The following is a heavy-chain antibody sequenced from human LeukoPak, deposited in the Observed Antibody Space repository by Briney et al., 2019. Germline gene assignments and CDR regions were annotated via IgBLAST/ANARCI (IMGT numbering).Heavy chain of an antibody. Sequence: ASVKVSCKVSGYTLTELSMHWVRQAPGKGLEWMGGFDPGDGETIYAQKFQGRVTMTEDTSTDTAYMELSSLRSEDTAVYYCATVGGYDGRLSGYYYYMDVWGKGTTVTVSS. V-gene: IGHV1-24*01. D-gene: IGHD5-12*01. CDR3: ATVGGYDGRLSGYYYYMDV. CDR2: FDPGDGET. CDR1: GYTLTELS. J-gene: IGHJ6*03.